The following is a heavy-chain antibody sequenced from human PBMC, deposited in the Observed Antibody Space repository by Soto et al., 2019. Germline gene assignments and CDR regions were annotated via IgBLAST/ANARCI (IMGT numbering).Heavy chain of an antibody. CDR3: ARLGKDLSNSYYFGMDV. CDR2: LYYSGTT. V-gene: IGHV4-39*01. Sequence: PSETLSLTCSASGGSISSTSYYWAWIRQPPGKGLEWVGNLYYSGTTYYNPSLKSRLTMSVDPSKNQFSLNLSSVTAADTAVYYCARLGKDLSNSYYFGMDVWGQGTTVTVSS. CDR1: GGSISSTSYY. D-gene: IGHD4-4*01. J-gene: IGHJ6*02.